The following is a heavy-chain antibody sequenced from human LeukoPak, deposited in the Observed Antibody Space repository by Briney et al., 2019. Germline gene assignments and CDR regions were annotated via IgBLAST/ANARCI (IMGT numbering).Heavy chain of an antibody. Sequence: PSETLSLTCAVSGGSFSGYYWSWLRQPPGKGLEWVGEINHSGSTNYNSSLKSRVTISVDTSKNQFSLKVSSVTAADTAVYYCARAKMRRYSYGYAHWGQGTLVTVSS. D-gene: IGHD5-18*01. CDR3: ARAKMRRYSYGYAH. V-gene: IGHV4-34*01. CDR2: INHSGST. J-gene: IGHJ4*02. CDR1: GGSFSGYY.